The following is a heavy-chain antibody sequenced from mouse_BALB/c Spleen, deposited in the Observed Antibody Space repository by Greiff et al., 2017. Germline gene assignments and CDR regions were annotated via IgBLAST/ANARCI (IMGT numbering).Heavy chain of an antibody. J-gene: IGHJ2*01. D-gene: IGHD2-1*01. CDR3: ARGGGNYFLDY. CDR2: INPSSGYT. CDR1: GYTFTSYT. Sequence: QVQLKESAAELARPGASVKMSCKASGYTFTSYTMHWVKQRPGQGLEWIGYINPSSGYTEYNQKFKDKTTLTADKSSSTAYMQLSSLTSEDSAVYYCARGGGNYFLDYWGQGTTLTVSS. V-gene: IGHV1-4*02.